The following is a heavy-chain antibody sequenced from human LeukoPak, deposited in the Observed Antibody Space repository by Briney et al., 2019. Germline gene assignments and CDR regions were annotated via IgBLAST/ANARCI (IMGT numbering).Heavy chain of an antibody. CDR1: GYSISSGYY. Sequence: SETLSFTCTVSGYSISSGYYWGWIRQPPGKGLEWIGSIYHSGSTYYNPSLKSRVTISVDTSKNQFSLKLSSVTAADTAVYYCASSVECFDYWGQGTLVTVSS. CDR2: IYHSGST. J-gene: IGHJ4*02. V-gene: IGHV4-38-2*02. D-gene: IGHD3-3*01. CDR3: ASSVECFDY.